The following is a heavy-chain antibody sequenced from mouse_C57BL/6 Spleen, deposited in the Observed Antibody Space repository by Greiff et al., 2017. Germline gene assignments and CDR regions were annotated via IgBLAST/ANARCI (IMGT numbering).Heavy chain of an antibody. Sequence: QVQLKQSGAELVKPGASVKLSCKASGYTFTSYWMQWVKQRPGQGLEWIGEIDPSDSYTNYNQKFKGKATLTVDTSSITAYMQLSSLTSEDSAVYYCASGKDYFDYWGQGTTLTVSS. CDR1: GYTFTSYW. V-gene: IGHV1-50*01. CDR2: IDPSDSYT. D-gene: IGHD4-1*01. CDR3: ASGKDYFDY. J-gene: IGHJ2*01.